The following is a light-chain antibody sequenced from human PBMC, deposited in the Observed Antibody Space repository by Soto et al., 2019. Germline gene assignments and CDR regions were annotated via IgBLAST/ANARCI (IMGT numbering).Light chain of an antibody. Sequence: QSALTEPASVSGSPGQSITISCTGTSSDVGAYDYVSWYQHHPGKAPKLMIYDVTNRPSGVSNRFSGSKSGNTASLTISGLQAEDEADYYCSSYTRTATPLVFGGGTQLTVL. CDR2: DVT. V-gene: IGLV2-14*03. CDR1: SSDVGAYDY. J-gene: IGLJ2*01. CDR3: SSYTRTATPLV.